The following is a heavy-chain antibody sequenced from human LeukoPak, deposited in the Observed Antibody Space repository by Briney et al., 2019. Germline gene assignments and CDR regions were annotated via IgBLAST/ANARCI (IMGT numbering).Heavy chain of an antibody. Sequence: ASVKVSCKASGYTFTSYGISWVRQAPGQGLEWMGWISAYNGNTNYAQKLRGRVTMTTDTSTSTAYMELRSLRSDDTAVYYCARDSIVVVPAALYYMDVWGKGTTVTVSS. V-gene: IGHV1-18*01. D-gene: IGHD2-2*01. CDR2: ISAYNGNT. CDR3: ARDSIVVVPAALYYMDV. J-gene: IGHJ6*03. CDR1: GYTFTSYG.